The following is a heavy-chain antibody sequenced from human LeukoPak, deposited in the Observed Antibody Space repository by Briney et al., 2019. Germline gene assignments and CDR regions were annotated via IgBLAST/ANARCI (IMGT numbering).Heavy chain of an antibody. J-gene: IGHJ6*03. D-gene: IGHD6-19*01. CDR1: GFTFTNYA. Sequence: GGSLRLSCAASGFTFTNYAMTWVRQPPGKGLEWVSSIFPSGGEIHYADSVRGRFTISRDNSKNTLYLQMNSLRAEDTAVYYCAKVGWYSSGWYLLDYYYMDVWGKGTTVTVSS. V-gene: IGHV3-23*01. CDR2: IFPSGGEI. CDR3: AKVGWYSSGWYLLDYYYMDV.